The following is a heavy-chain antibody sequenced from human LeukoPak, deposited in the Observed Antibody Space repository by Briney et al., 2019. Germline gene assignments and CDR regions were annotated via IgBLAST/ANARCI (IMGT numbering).Heavy chain of an antibody. D-gene: IGHD2/OR15-2a*01. J-gene: IGHJ4*02. CDR1: GFTFSNYG. Sequence: GGSLRLSCVASGFTFSNYGMHWVRQAPGEGLEWVAVISYDGSNKYYADSVKGRFTISRDNSKNTLYVQMNSLRGEDTAVYYCANNRASLDYWGQGTLVTVSS. CDR3: ANNRASLDY. CDR2: ISYDGSNK. V-gene: IGHV3-30*18.